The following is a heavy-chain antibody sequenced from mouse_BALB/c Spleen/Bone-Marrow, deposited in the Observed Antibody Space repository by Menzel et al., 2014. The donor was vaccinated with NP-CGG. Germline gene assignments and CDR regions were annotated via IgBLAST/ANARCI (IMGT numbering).Heavy chain of an antibody. CDR1: GYSFTSYW. J-gene: IGHJ2*01. V-gene: IGHV1-61*01. D-gene: IGHD4-1*01. Sequence: VQLQQSGAELVRPGASVKLSRKASGYSFTSYWMNWVKQRPGQGLEWIGMIHPSGSETRLNQKFKDKATLTVDKSSSTAYMQLSSPTSEDSAVYYCARRERTGMNYWGQGTTLTVSS. CDR2: IHPSGSET. CDR3: ARRERTGMNY.